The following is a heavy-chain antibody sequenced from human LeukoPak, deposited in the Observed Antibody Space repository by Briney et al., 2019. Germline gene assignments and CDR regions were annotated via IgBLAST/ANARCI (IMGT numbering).Heavy chain of an antibody. V-gene: IGHV3-23*01. J-gene: IGHJ6*03. CDR2: ISGSGGST. CDR3: ARAPPAAISYYYYYYMDV. CDR1: GFTFSTYA. D-gene: IGHD2-2*02. Sequence: GGSLRLSCAASGFTFSTYAMTWVRQGPGKGLEWVSGISGSGGSTYYADSVKGRFTISRDNSKNTLYLQMNGLRAEDTAVYYCARAPPAAISYYYYYYMDVWGKGTTVTVSS.